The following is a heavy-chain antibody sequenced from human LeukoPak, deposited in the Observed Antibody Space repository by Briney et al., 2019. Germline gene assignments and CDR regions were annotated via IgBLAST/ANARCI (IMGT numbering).Heavy chain of an antibody. Sequence: SETLSLTCTVSGGSISSYYWSWIRQPPGKGLEWIGYIYYSGSTNYNPSLKSRVTISVDTSKNQFSLKLSSVTAADTAVYYCARGEAYDILTGSYYFDYWGQGTLVTVSS. CDR3: ARGEAYDILTGSYYFDY. D-gene: IGHD3-9*01. CDR1: GGSISSYY. V-gene: IGHV4-59*01. CDR2: IYYSGST. J-gene: IGHJ4*02.